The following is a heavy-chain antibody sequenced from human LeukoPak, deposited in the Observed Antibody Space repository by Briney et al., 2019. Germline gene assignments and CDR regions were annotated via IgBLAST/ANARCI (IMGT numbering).Heavy chain of an antibody. J-gene: IGHJ4*02. Sequence: PSETLSLTCTVSGGSISSYYWSWIRQPPGKGLEWIGEINHSGSTNYNPSLKSRVTISVDTSKNQFSLKLSSVTAADTAVYYCARHSWQLASFDYWGQGTLVTVSS. CDR3: ARHSWQLASFDY. CDR2: INHSGST. V-gene: IGHV4-34*01. D-gene: IGHD6-6*01. CDR1: GGSISSYY.